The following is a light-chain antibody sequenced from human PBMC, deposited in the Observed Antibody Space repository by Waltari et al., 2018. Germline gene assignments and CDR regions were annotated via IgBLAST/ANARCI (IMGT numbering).Light chain of an antibody. CDR1: GTDVGSYDL. Sequence: QSALTQPAPVSGSPGQATTISCTGPGTDVGSYDLASWYQQHPGKAPKLMIYEVYKRPSGVSNRFSGSKSGNTASLTISGLQAEDEADYYCCSYAGSSTFTFGGGTKLTVL. V-gene: IGLV2-23*02. CDR3: CSYAGSSTFT. CDR2: EVY. J-gene: IGLJ2*01.